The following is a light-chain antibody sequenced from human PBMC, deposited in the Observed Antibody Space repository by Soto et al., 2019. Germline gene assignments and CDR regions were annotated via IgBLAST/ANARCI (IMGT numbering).Light chain of an antibody. CDR1: SSEVGNYNL. CDR3: CSYVGSTTSYV. CDR2: EVT. V-gene: IGLV2-23*02. Sequence: QSALTQPASVSGSPGQSITISCAGTSSEVGNYNLVSWYQQYPGKVPKLMIYEVTKRPSGVSNRFSGSKSGNTASLTISGLQAEDEAEYYCCSYVGSTTSYVFGTGTKVTVL. J-gene: IGLJ1*01.